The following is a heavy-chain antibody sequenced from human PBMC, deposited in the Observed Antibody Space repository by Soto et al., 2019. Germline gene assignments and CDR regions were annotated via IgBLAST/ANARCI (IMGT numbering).Heavy chain of an antibody. Sequence: SETLSLTCTVSGGSISSGGYYWSWIRQHPGKGLEWIGYIYYSGSTYYNPSLKSRVTISVDTSKNQFSLKLSSVTAADTAVYYCATAERGSGPEGPYYYYMDVWGKGTTVTVSS. J-gene: IGHJ6*03. CDR1: GGSISSGGYY. CDR3: ATAERGSGPEGPYYYYMDV. CDR2: IYYSGST. V-gene: IGHV4-31*03. D-gene: IGHD2-15*01.